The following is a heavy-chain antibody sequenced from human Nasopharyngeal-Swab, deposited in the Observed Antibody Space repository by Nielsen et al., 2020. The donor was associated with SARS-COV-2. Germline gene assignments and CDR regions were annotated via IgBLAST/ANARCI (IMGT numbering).Heavy chain of an antibody. CDR3: ARSPYYDFWSGYYTRFDY. Sequence: VRQMPGKGLEWVSSISSSSTYIYYADSVKGRFTVSRDNAKSSLYLQMSSLRTEDAAVYYCARSPYYDFWSGYYTRFDYWGRGTLVTVSS. CDR2: ISSSSTYI. D-gene: IGHD3-3*01. J-gene: IGHJ4*02. V-gene: IGHV3-21*01.